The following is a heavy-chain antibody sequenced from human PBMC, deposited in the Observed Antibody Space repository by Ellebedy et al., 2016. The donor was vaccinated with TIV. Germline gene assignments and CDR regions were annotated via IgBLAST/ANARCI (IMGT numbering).Heavy chain of an antibody. CDR1: GGSFGSYY. Sequence: MPSETLSLTCTVSGGSFGSYYCSWIRQPPGKGLEWIGYIYYSGSTNYNPSLKSRVTISVDTSKNHFSLKLSSLTAADTAVYYCARASIAAAGRFDYWGQGTLVTVSS. CDR3: ARASIAAAGRFDY. CDR2: IYYSGST. J-gene: IGHJ4*02. D-gene: IGHD6-13*01. V-gene: IGHV4-59*01.